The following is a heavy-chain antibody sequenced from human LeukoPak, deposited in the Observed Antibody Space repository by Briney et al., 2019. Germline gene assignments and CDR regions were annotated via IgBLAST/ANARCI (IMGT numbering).Heavy chain of an antibody. J-gene: IGHJ4*02. D-gene: IGHD6-19*01. CDR2: ISGSGGST. CDR3: AKTLGLAAPTIDY. CDR1: GFTVSSNY. V-gene: IGHV3-23*01. Sequence: GGSLRLSCAASGFTVSSNYMSWVRQAPGKGLEWVSAISGSGGSTYYADSVKGRFTISRDNSKNTLYLQMNSLRAEDTAVYYCAKTLGLAAPTIDYWGQGTLVTVSS.